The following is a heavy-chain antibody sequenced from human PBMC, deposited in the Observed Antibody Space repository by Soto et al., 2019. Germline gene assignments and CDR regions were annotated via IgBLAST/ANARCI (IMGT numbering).Heavy chain of an antibody. CDR3: TTDPQFGELSSLHYYYYGMDV. D-gene: IGHD3-10*01. J-gene: IGHJ6*02. V-gene: IGHV3-15*07. CDR1: GFTFSNAW. CDR2: IKSKTDGGTT. Sequence: EVQLVESGGGLVKPGGSLRLSCAASGFTFSNAWMNWVRQAPGKGLEWVGRIKSKTDGGTTDYAAPVKGRFTISRDDSKNTLYLQMNSLKTEDTAVYYCTTDPQFGELSSLHYYYYGMDVWGQGTTVTVSS.